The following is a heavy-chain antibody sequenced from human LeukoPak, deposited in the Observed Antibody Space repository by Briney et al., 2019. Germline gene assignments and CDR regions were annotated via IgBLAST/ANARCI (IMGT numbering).Heavy chain of an antibody. CDR3: VGGSLGF. V-gene: IGHV1-3*01. CDR2: ITVASGNT. Sequence: ASVKVSCKTLGYTFITSSIYWVRQAPGQRLEWLGWITVASGNTRYSENLQGGVTLTRDTSANTAYMELRNLKSEDTAVYYCVGGSLGFWGQGTLVTVSP. CDR1: GYTFITSS. J-gene: IGHJ4*02.